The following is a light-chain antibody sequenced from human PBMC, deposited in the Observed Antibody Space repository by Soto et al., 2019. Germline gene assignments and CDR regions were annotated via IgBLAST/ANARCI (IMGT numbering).Light chain of an antibody. CDR1: QGISTY. Sequence: DIQMTQSPSSQSASVGDRVTITCRASQGISTYLNWYQQKPGKAPKLLIYAASSLQSGVPSRFSGSGSETDFTLTISSLQPEDFATYSCQQSYSTTWTFGQGTKVEIK. CDR2: AAS. CDR3: QQSYSTTWT. J-gene: IGKJ1*01. V-gene: IGKV1-39*01.